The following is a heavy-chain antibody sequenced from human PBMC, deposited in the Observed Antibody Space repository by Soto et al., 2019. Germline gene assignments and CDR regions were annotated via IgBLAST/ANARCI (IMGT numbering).Heavy chain of an antibody. CDR2: VAHSGGT. Sequence: SETLSLTCTVSGGSISSYYWSWIRQPPGKGLEWIGYVAHSGGTNYNPSLQSRLTVSKDMSRNQFSLTLSSVTAADTAVYYCARDRLGSLDYWGQGTLVTVSS. D-gene: IGHD1-26*01. CDR3: ARDRLGSLDY. J-gene: IGHJ4*02. V-gene: IGHV4-59*01. CDR1: GGSISSYY.